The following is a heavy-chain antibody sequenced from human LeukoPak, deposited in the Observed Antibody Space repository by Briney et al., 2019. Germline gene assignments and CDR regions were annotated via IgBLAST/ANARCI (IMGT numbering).Heavy chain of an antibody. CDR2: ISGSGGST. V-gene: IGHV3-23*01. J-gene: IGHJ4*02. CDR1: GFTFSSYA. Sequence: PGGSLRPSCSAPGFTFSSYAMGWARQAPGKGLEWVSGISGSGGSTYYADSVEGRFTISRDTSKNTLYLQMNSLRAEDTAVDYCAKDGSGEGQFDYWGQGTMVTVSS. CDR3: AKDGSGEGQFDY. D-gene: IGHD2-15*01.